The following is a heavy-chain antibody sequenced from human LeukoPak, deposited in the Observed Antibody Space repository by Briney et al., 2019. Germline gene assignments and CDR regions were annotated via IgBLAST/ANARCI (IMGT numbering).Heavy chain of an antibody. CDR2: ISGSGSST. Sequence: GGSLRLSCGGSRFTFSTYAMSWVRQAPGKGLEWVSGISGSGSSTYYADSVKGRFTISRDNAKNSLYLQMNSLRAEDTAVYYCARDRGPYCSGGSCYNYWGQGTLVTVSS. V-gene: IGHV3-23*01. CDR1: RFTFSTYA. CDR3: ARDRGPYCSGGSCYNY. J-gene: IGHJ4*02. D-gene: IGHD2-15*01.